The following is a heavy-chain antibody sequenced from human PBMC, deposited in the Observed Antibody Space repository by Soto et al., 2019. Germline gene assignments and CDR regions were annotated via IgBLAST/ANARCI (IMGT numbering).Heavy chain of an antibody. D-gene: IGHD2-21*02. CDR2: IYHSGST. Sequence: QLQLQESGSGLVKPSQTLSLTCAVSGGSISSGGYSWSWIRQPPGKGLEWIGYIYHSGSTYYNPSLKSRVTIAVDRSKNQFSLKLSSVTAADTAVYYCARGVVVTASIAYDLDYWGQGTLVTVSS. CDR3: ARGVVVTASIAYDLDY. V-gene: IGHV4-30-2*01. CDR1: GGSISSGGYS. J-gene: IGHJ4*02.